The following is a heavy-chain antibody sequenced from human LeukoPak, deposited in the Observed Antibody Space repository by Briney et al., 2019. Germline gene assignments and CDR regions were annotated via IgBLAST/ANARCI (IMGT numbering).Heavy chain of an antibody. J-gene: IGHJ3*02. CDR1: GYTFTSYD. D-gene: IGHD3-22*01. Sequence: ASVKVSCKASGYTFTSYDINWVRQATGQGLEWMGWMNPNSGNTGYAQKFQGRVTMTRNTSISTAYMELSSLRSEDTAVYYCARGPDYYDSSGYYAFDIWGQGTMVTVSS. CDR2: MNPNSGNT. CDR3: ARGPDYYDSSGYYAFDI. V-gene: IGHV1-8*01.